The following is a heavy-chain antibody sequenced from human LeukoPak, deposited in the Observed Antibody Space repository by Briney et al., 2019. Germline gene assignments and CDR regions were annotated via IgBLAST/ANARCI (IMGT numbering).Heavy chain of an antibody. CDR1: GYTFTSYA. D-gene: IGHD6-6*01. CDR3: ARARQSYYYYMDV. J-gene: IGHJ6*03. Sequence: GASVKVSCKASGYTFTSYAMHWVRQAPGQRLEWMGWINAGNGNTKYSQEFQGRVTITRDTSASTAYMELSSLRSEDMAVYYCARARQSYYYYMDVWGKGTTVTVSS. V-gene: IGHV1-3*03. CDR2: INAGNGNT.